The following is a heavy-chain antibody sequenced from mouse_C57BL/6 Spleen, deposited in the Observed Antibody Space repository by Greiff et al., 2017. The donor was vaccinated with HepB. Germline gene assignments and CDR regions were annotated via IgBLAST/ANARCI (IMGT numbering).Heavy chain of an antibody. Sequence: QVQLQQPGAELVKPGASVKMSCKASGYTFTSYWITWVKQRPGQGLEWIGDIYPGSGSTNYNEKFKSKATLTVGTSSITAYMQLSSLTSEDSAVYYCARSDYGSSPSDYWGQGTTLTVSS. V-gene: IGHV1-55*01. CDR2: IYPGSGST. CDR3: ARSDYGSSPSDY. J-gene: IGHJ2*01. D-gene: IGHD1-1*01. CDR1: GYTFTSYW.